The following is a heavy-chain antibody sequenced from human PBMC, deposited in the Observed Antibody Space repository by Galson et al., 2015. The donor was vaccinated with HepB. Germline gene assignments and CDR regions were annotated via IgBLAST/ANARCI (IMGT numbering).Heavy chain of an antibody. J-gene: IGHJ3*02. CDR1: GFTFSSYS. CDR2: ISSSSSYI. CDR3: ARDMFGELTDMGAFDI. V-gene: IGHV3-21*01. Sequence: SLRLSCAASGFTFSSYSMNWVHQAPGKGLEWVSSISSSSSYIYYADSVKGRFTISRDNAKNSLYLQMNSLSAEDTAVYYWARDMFGELTDMGAFDIWGQGTMVTVSS. D-gene: IGHD3-10*02.